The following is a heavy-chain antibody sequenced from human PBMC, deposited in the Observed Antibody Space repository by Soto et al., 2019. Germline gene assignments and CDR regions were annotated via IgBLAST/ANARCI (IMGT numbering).Heavy chain of an antibody. J-gene: IGHJ4*02. D-gene: IGHD2-21*02. CDR1: GGTFSSYA. Sequence: GASGKVSCKASGGTFSSYAISWVRQAPGQGLEWMGGIIPIFGTANYAQKFQGRVTITADESTSTAYMELSSLRSEDTAVYYCALGYCGGDCYSRPFDYWGQGTLVTVSS. CDR3: ALGYCGGDCYSRPFDY. CDR2: IIPIFGTA. V-gene: IGHV1-69*13.